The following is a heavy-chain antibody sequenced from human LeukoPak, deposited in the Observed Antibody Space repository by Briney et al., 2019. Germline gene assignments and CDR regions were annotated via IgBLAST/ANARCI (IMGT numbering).Heavy chain of an antibody. J-gene: IGHJ4*02. D-gene: IGHD6-19*01. V-gene: IGHV4-34*01. CDR3: ARTTGYSSGWYPY. CDR2: INHSVST. CDR1: GGSFSGYY. Sequence: SETLSLTWAVYGGSFSGYYWSWIRQPPGKGLEWIGEINHSVSTYYNPSLKSRVTISVDTSKNQFSLKLSSVTAADTAVYYCARTTGYSSGWYPYWGQGTLVTVSS.